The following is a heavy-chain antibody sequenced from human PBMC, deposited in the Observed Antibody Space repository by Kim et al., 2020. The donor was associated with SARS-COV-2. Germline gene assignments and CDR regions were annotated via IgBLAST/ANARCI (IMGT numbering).Heavy chain of an antibody. CDR2: IKQDGSEK. Sequence: GGSLRLSCAASGFTFSSYWMSWVRQAPGKGLEWVANIKQDGSEKYYVDSVKGRFTISRDNAKNSLYLQMNSLRAEDTAVYYCARTYCGGDCYWDWYFDLWGRGTLVTVSS. CDR1: GFTFSSYW. J-gene: IGHJ2*01. V-gene: IGHV3-7*01. D-gene: IGHD2-21*02. CDR3: ARTYCGGDCYWDWYFDL.